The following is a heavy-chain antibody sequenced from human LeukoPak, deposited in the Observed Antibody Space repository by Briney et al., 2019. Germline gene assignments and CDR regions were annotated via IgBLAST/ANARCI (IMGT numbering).Heavy chain of an antibody. V-gene: IGHV1-2*02. D-gene: IGHD1-26*01. CDR1: GYTFTGYY. Sequence: GASVTVSCKASGYTFTGYYMHWVRRAPGQGLVWMASINPNSGGTNYAQKFQGRVTMTRDTSISTAYMELSRLRSDDTAVYYCARPLLVGATRQRAFDIWGQGTMVTVSS. J-gene: IGHJ3*02. CDR2: INPNSGGT. CDR3: ARPLLVGATRQRAFDI.